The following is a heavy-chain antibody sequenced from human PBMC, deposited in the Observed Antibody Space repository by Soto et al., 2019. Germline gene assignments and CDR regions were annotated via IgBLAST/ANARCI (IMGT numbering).Heavy chain of an antibody. V-gene: IGHV3-23*01. CDR2: ISGSGGST. CDR3: AKGIAGTVTGDWFDP. Sequence: GGSLRLSCAVSGFTFSNYAMSWVRQAPGKGLEWVSSISGSGGSTYYADSVKGRFTISRDNSKKTLYLQMNSLRTEDTAVYYCAKGIAGTVTGDWFDPWGQGTLVTVSS. D-gene: IGHD6-13*01. CDR1: GFTFSNYA. J-gene: IGHJ5*02.